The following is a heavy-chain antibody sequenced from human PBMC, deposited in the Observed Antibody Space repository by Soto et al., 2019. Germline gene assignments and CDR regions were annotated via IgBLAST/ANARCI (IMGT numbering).Heavy chain of an antibody. V-gene: IGHV3-23*01. CDR3: AKDLRNWNRNWFDP. Sequence: LRLSCAASGFTFSSYAMSWVRQAPGKGLEWVSAISGSGGSTYYADSVKGRFTISRDNSKNTLYLQMNSLRAEDTAVYYCAKDLRNWNRNWFDPWGQGTLVTVSS. CDR2: ISGSGGST. D-gene: IGHD1-1*01. CDR1: GFTFSSYA. J-gene: IGHJ5*02.